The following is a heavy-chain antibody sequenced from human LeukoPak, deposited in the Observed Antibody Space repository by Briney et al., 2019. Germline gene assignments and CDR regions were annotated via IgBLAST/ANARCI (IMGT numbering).Heavy chain of an antibody. D-gene: IGHD6-13*01. CDR1: GGSFSSGDYY. Sequence: PSETLSLTCTVSGGSFSSGDYYWSWIRQPPGKGLEWIGEIYHSGSTNYNPSLKSRVTISVDKSKNQFSLKLSSVTAADTAVYYCAKQQLVREFDYWGQGTLVTVSS. J-gene: IGHJ4*02. V-gene: IGHV4-39*07. CDR3: AKQQLVREFDY. CDR2: IYHSGST.